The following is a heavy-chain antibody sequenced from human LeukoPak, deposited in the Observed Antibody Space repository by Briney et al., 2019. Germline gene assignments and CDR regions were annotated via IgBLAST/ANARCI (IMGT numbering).Heavy chain of an antibody. CDR2: IHWDDDK. D-gene: IGHD3-22*01. CDR1: GFSLTNSDVG. Sequence: SGPTLVKPTQTLTLTCSFSGFSLTNSDVGVGWIRQPPGKALEWLAVIHWDDDKRFSRSLKSRLAITKDTTKNQAVLTLTNMDPVDTGMYHCARTRSSGYYDAFDVWGQGTMVIVSS. J-gene: IGHJ3*01. CDR3: ARTRSSGYYDAFDV. V-gene: IGHV2-5*02.